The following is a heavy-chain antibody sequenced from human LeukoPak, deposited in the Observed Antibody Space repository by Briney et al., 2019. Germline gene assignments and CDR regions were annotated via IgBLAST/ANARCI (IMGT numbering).Heavy chain of an antibody. V-gene: IGHV4-59*08. Sequence: SETLSLTCTVSGGSISSYYWSWIRQPPGKGLEWIGYIYYSGSANYNPSLKSRVTISLDTSKNQFSLKLSSVTAADTAVYYCAGHHPRNTVDFWGQGTLVTVSS. CDR2: IYYSGSA. CDR1: GGSISSYY. D-gene: IGHD2/OR15-2a*01. CDR3: AGHHPRNTVDF. J-gene: IGHJ4*02.